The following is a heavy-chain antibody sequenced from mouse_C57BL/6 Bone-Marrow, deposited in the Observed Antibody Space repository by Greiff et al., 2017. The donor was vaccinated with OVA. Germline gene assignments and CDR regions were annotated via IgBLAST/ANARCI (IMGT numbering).Heavy chain of an antibody. CDR3: AREDYGSRNVGGPWYFDV. CDR1: GYSITSGYD. D-gene: IGHD1-1*01. J-gene: IGHJ1*03. Sequence: VQLQQSGPGMVKPSQSLSLTCTVTGYSITSGYDWHWIRHFPGNKLEWMGYISYSGSTNYNPSLKSRISITHDTSKNHFFLKLNSVTTEDTATYYCAREDYGSRNVGGPWYFDVWGTGTTVTVSS. V-gene: IGHV3-1*01. CDR2: ISYSGST.